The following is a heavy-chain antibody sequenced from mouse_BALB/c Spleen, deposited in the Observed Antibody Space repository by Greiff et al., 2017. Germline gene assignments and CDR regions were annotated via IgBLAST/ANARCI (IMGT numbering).Heavy chain of an antibody. CDR3: ARGRRGDY. CDR2: IRNKANGYTT. V-gene: IGHV7-3*02. D-gene: IGHD2-12*01. J-gene: IGHJ4*01. Sequence: EVKLVESGGGLVQPGGSLRLSCATSGFTFTDYYMSWVRQPPGKALEWLGFIRNKANGYTTEYSASVKGRFTISRDNSQSILYLQMNTLRAEDSATYYCARGRRGDYWGQGTSVTVSS. CDR1: GFTFTDYY.